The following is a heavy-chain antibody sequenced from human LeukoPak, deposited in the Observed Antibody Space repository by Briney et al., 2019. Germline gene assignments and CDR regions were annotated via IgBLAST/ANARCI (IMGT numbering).Heavy chain of an antibody. J-gene: IGHJ6*02. D-gene: IGHD3-22*01. CDR3: ARGQYYYDSSGYSSVDYYGMDV. CDR1: GGSISSYY. V-gene: IGHV4-59*12. CDR2: IYYIGST. Sequence: PSETLSLTCTVSGGSISSYYWSWIRQPPGKGLEWIGYIYYIGSTNYNPSLKSRVTISVDTSKNQFSLKLSSVTAADTAVYYCARGQYYYDSSGYSSVDYYGMDVWGQGTTVTVSS.